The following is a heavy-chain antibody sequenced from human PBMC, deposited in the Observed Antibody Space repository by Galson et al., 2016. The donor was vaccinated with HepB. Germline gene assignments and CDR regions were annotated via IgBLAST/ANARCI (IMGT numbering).Heavy chain of an antibody. CDR2: ISSSSSYA. Sequence: SLRLSCAASGLSVSSNYMSWIRQAPGKGLEWVSYISSSSSYANYADSVKGRFTISRDNAKNSLYLQMNSLRAEDTAVYYCARDNTGSHGSGFDYWGQGTLVTVSS. J-gene: IGHJ4*02. CDR3: ARDNTGSHGSGFDY. D-gene: IGHD2-15*01. V-gene: IGHV3-11*06. CDR1: GLSVSSNY.